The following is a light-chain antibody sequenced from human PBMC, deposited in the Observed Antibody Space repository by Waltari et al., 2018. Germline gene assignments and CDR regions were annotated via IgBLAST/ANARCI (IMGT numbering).Light chain of an antibody. V-gene: IGKV1-17*01. CDR1: QDVNPY. J-gene: IGKJ2*01. CDR2: AAS. Sequence: DIQMTQSPSSLSASAGDTVTITCRASQDVNPYLDWYQQKSGKPPKRLIYAASRLDSGVPSRFTGTRSGTDFTLTISGLRPEDFATYYCLQYHTHPYTFGQGTKVEIK. CDR3: LQYHTHPYT.